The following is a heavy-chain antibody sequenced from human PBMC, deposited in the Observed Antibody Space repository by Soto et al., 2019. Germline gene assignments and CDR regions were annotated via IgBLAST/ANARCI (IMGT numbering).Heavy chain of an antibody. Sequence: SVKVSCKASGGTFSSYAISGVLQSPVQGLEWMGGIIPIFGTANYAQKFQGRVTITADKSTSTAYMELSSLRSEDTAVYYCARGISHYYDSSGYTWLWGQGTLVTVSS. V-gene: IGHV1-69*06. J-gene: IGHJ4*02. D-gene: IGHD3-22*01. CDR1: GGTFSSYA. CDR3: ARGISHYYDSSGYTWL. CDR2: IIPIFGTA.